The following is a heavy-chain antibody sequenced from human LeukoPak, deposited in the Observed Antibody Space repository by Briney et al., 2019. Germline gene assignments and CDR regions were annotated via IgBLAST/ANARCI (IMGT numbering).Heavy chain of an antibody. CDR2: ISAYNGNT. Sequence: GASVKVSCKASGYTFTSYYMHWVRQAPGQGLEWMGWISAYNGNTNYAQKLQGRVTMTTDTSTSTAYMELRSLRSDDTAVYYCARVVVITVNWFDPWGQGTLVTVSS. CDR3: ARVVVITVNWFDP. D-gene: IGHD3-22*01. J-gene: IGHJ5*02. V-gene: IGHV1-18*04. CDR1: GYTFTSYY.